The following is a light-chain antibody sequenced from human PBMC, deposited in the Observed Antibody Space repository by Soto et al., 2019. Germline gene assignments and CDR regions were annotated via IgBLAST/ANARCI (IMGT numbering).Light chain of an antibody. J-gene: IGKJ2*01. Sequence: EIVMTQSPATLSASPGETVTLSCRASQSVRSYLAWYQQKPGQAPRLLIYDASTMATGIPARFSGSGSGTEFTLPIKSLQSEDFAIYYCQQYNHWPPYTFGQGTKLEMK. CDR1: QSVRSY. CDR3: QQYNHWPPYT. CDR2: DAS. V-gene: IGKV3-15*01.